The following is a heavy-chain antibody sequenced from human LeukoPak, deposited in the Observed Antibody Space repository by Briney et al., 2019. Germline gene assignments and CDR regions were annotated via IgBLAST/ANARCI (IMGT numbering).Heavy chain of an antibody. CDR3: ARRRSSSFLDY. CDR1: GGSISSYY. CDR2: IYYSGST. D-gene: IGHD6-13*01. J-gene: IGHJ4*02. Sequence: SETLSLTCTVSGGSISSYYWSWIRLPPGKGLEWIGYIYYSGSTNYNPSLKSRVTISVDTSKNQFSLKLSSVTAADTAVYYCARRRSSSFLDYWGQGTLVTVSS. V-gene: IGHV4-59*08.